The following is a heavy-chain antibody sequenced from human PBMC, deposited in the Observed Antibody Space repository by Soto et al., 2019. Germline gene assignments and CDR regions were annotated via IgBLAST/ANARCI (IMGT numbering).Heavy chain of an antibody. CDR2: ISGSGGVT. CDR1: GFTFKNYE. V-gene: IGHV3-23*01. Sequence: EVQLLESGGGLVQPGGSLRLSCVASGFTFKNYEMRWVRQAPGKGLEWVSGISGSGGVTYYADSVKGRFTISRDNSKNTLYLQMNSLRANDTAVYYCAKDRQFRSYYESAGHYNNWGQGTLVTVSS. J-gene: IGHJ4*02. CDR3: AKDRQFRSYYESAGHYNN. D-gene: IGHD3-10*01.